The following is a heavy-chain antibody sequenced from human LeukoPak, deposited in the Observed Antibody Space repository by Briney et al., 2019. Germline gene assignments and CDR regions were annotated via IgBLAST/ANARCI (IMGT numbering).Heavy chain of an antibody. J-gene: IGHJ4*02. CDR1: GGSISSYY. V-gene: IGHV4-59*01. CDR2: IYYSGST. Sequence: SETLSLTCTVSGGSISSYYWNWIRQPPGKGLEWIGYIYYSGSTNYNPSLKSRVTISVDTSKNQFSLKLSSVTAADTAVYYCARVTRGYSYGYPPYYFDYWGQGTLVTVSS. D-gene: IGHD5-18*01. CDR3: ARVTRGYSYGYPPYYFDY.